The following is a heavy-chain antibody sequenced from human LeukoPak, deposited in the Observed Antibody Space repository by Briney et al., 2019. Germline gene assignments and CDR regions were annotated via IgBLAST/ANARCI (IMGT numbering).Heavy chain of an antibody. D-gene: IGHD4-23*01. J-gene: IGHJ6*03. CDR3: AREELPDYGGNSYRYYYMDV. V-gene: IGHV1-2*02. CDR2: INPNSGGT. CDR1: GYTFTGYY. Sequence: ASVKVSCKASGYTFTGYYMHWVRQAPGQGLEWMGWINPNSGGTNYAQKFQGRVTMTRDTSISTAYMELSRLRSDDMAVYYCAREELPDYGGNSYRYYYMDVWGKGTTVTVSS.